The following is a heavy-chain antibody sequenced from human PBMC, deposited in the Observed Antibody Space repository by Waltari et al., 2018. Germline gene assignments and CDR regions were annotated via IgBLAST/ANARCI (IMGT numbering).Heavy chain of an antibody. CDR1: GGSISSSNW. CDR2: IGGSSGST. D-gene: IGHD4-17*01. Sequence: QVQLQESGPGLVKPSETLSLTCAVSGGSISSSNWWSWIRQPPGKGLEWIGNIGGSSGSTYYNPSLKIRVTISKDTSKNQFSLKLSSVTAADTAVDYWARGGGNYGFGRFDVWGPGVLVTVSS. V-gene: IGHV4-4*02. CDR3: ARGGGNYGFGRFDV. J-gene: IGHJ5*02.